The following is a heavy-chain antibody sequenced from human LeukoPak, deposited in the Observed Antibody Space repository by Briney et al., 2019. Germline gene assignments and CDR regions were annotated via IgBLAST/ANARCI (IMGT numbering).Heavy chain of an antibody. D-gene: IGHD1-7*01. Sequence: GGSLRLSCAASGFTFSSYAMHWVRQAPGKGLEWVAVISYDGSNKYYADSVKGRFTISRDNSKNTLYLQMNSLRAEDTAVYYCARAHNWKYGTFDYWGQGTLVTVSS. CDR2: ISYDGSNK. CDR1: GFTFSSYA. J-gene: IGHJ4*02. CDR3: ARAHNWKYGTFDY. V-gene: IGHV3-30*04.